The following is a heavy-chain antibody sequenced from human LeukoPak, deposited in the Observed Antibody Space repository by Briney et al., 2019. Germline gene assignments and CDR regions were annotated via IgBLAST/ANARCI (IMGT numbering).Heavy chain of an antibody. D-gene: IGHD2-2*01. Sequence: ASVKVSCKASGYTFTDYYMHWVRHAPGQGLEWIGYIIPHSGGTTYAQKFQGRVTMTRDTSSSAVYMDLSSLRSDDTAVYYCSTEDKYCTSTTCGDSWGQGTLVTVSS. CDR1: GYTFTDYY. V-gene: IGHV1-2*02. J-gene: IGHJ5*02. CDR2: IIPHSGGT. CDR3: STEDKYCTSTTCGDS.